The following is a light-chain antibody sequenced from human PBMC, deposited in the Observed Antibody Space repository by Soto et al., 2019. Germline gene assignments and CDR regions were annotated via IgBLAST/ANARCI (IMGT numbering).Light chain of an antibody. CDR2: EVT. J-gene: IGLJ2*01. V-gene: IGLV2-23*02. CDR3: CSYAGSKTFVV. Sequence: QSVLTQPASVSGSPGQSITISCTGTSIDVGTYTLVSWYRQYPGKAPKLLLYEVTKLPSGVSNRFSGSKSGNTASLTISGFQAGDEADYFCCSYAGSKTFVVFGGGTKVTVL. CDR1: SIDVGTYTL.